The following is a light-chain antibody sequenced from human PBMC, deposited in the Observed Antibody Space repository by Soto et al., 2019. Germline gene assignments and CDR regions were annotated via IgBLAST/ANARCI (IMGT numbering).Light chain of an antibody. CDR2: GAS. Sequence: EIVLTQSPGTLSLSPGERATLSCRASQSVSNNYLAWYQQKPGQAPRLLIYGASNRATGIPDRFSGSGSATDFTLTISRLEPEDFAVYFCQQSGSSPLTFGQGTKVDIK. V-gene: IGKV3-20*01. J-gene: IGKJ4*01. CDR3: QQSGSSPLT. CDR1: QSVSNNY.